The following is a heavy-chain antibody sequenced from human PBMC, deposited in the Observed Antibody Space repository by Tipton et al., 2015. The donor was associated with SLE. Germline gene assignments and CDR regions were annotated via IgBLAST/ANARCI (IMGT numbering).Heavy chain of an antibody. CDR1: GGSIRSGNHY. CDR3: ATGYGDDDFYYYYYMDV. V-gene: IGHV4-61*02. D-gene: IGHD4-17*01. CDR2: MFRSGST. Sequence: TLSLTCTVSGGSIRSGNHYWSCIRQPAGKGLEWIGRMFRSGSTNYNPSLKSRVTLSLDTSKNQFSLNLYSATAADTAVYYCATGYGDDDFYYYYYMDVWGKGITVTVSS. J-gene: IGHJ6*03.